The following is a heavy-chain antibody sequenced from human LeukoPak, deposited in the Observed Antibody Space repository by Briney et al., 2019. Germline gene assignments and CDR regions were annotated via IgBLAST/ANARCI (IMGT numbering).Heavy chain of an antibody. D-gene: IGHD1-26*01. CDR2: INWNGGTT. J-gene: IGHJ4*02. CDR3: ARAMVGATDY. V-gene: IGHV3-20*04. CDR1: GFIFDDYV. Sequence: GGSLRLSCAASGFIFDDYVMAWVRQAPGKGLEWVADINWNGGTTNYADSVQGRFTISRDNAKNTLYLQMNSLRAEDAAVYYCARAMVGATDYWGQGTLVTVSS.